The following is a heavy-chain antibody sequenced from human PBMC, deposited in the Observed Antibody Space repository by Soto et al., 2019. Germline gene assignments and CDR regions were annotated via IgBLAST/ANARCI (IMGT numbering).Heavy chain of an antibody. CDR2: IKSQADGGTT. CDR3: ATDLGSSWYFSGY. CDR1: GFTFKSAW. D-gene: IGHD6-13*01. J-gene: IGHJ4*02. Sequence: GGSLRLSCAASGFTFKSAWMSWVRQAPGKGLEWIGRIKSQADGGTTHFATHVEGRFSISRNDSGSILFLQMNGLKTEDTGVYFCATDLGSSWYFSGYWGQGSLVTVSS. V-gene: IGHV3-15*01.